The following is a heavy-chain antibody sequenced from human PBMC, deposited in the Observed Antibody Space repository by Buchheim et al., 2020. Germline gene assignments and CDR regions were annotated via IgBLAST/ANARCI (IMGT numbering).Heavy chain of an antibody. J-gene: IGHJ4*02. V-gene: IGHV3-21*01. CDR2: ISSSSSYI. Sequence: EVQLVESGGGLVKPGGSLRLSCAASGFTFSSYSMNWVRQAPGKGLEWVSSISSSSSYIYYADSVKGRFTISRDNAKTSLYLQMNSLRAEDTAVYYCARFPGILTGYVYDYFDYWGQGTL. CDR3: ARFPGILTGYVYDYFDY. CDR1: GFTFSSYS. D-gene: IGHD3-9*01.